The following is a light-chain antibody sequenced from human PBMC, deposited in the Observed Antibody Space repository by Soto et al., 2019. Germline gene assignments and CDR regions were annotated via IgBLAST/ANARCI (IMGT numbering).Light chain of an antibody. V-gene: IGKV3-15*01. Sequence: EIVMTQSPATLSVSPGERATLSCRASQSVSSNLAWYQQKPGQAPRLLIYGASTRATGIPARFSGSGSGTEFTLTFSILQSEDFAVYYCQQYNNSWTFGQGTKVDIK. CDR1: QSVSSN. CDR3: QQYNNSWT. J-gene: IGKJ1*01. CDR2: GAS.